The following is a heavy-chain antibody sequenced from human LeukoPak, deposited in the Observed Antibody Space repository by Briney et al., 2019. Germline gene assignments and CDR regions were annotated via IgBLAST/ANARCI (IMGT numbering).Heavy chain of an antibody. J-gene: IGHJ4*02. CDR1: GFTFSSSW. CDR2: MNSDGSTI. V-gene: IGHV3-74*01. CDR3: ARAGNYYFEY. D-gene: IGHD1-1*01. Sequence: GGSLRLSCAGSGFTFSSSWIHWVRQAPGKGLVWVSRMNSDGSTIDYADSVKGRFTISRDNAKNTLYLQMNSLRAEDTAVYYCARAGNYYFEYWGQGTLATVSS.